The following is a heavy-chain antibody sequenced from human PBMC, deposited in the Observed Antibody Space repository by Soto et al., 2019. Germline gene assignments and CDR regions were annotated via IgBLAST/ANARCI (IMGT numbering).Heavy chain of an antibody. J-gene: IGHJ5*02. CDR1: GGSISSSSYY. CDR2: IYYSGST. Sequence: SETLSLTCTVSGGSISSSSYYWGWIRQPPGKGLEWIGSIYYSGSTYYNPSLKSRVTISVDTSKNQISLKLSSVTAADTAVYYCARQRELVFWFDPWGQGTLVTVSS. CDR3: ARQRELVFWFDP. D-gene: IGHD6-6*01. V-gene: IGHV4-39*01.